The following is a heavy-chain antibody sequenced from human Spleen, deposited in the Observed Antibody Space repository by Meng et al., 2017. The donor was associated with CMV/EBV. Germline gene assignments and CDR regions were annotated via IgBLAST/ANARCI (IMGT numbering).Heavy chain of an antibody. V-gene: IGHV1-8*03. Sequence: ASVKVSCKASGYAFTSYDINWVRQATGQGLEWMGWMNPNSGNTGYAQKFQGRVTITRNTSISTAYMELSSLRSEDTAVYYCARASGIAAAGPYYYYGMDVWGQGTTVTVSS. D-gene: IGHD6-13*01. CDR1: GYAFTSYD. J-gene: IGHJ6*02. CDR3: ARASGIAAAGPYYYYGMDV. CDR2: MNPNSGNT.